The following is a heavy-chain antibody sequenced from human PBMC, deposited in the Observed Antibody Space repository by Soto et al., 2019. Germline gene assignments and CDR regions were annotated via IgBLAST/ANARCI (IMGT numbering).Heavy chain of an antibody. CDR2: IYYSGST. J-gene: IGHJ4*02. D-gene: IGHD6-13*01. CDR3: ARLGNPLVRDYYFDY. CDR1: GGSTSSSSYY. V-gene: IGHV4-39*01. Sequence: PSETLSLTCTVSGGSTSSSSYYWGWIRQPPGKGLEWIGSIYYSGSTYYNPSLKSRVTISVDTSKNQFSLKLSSVTAADTAVYYCARLGNPLVRDYYFDYWGQGTLVTVSS.